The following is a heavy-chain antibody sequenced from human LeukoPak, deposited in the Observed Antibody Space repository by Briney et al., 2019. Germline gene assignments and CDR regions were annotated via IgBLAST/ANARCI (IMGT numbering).Heavy chain of an antibody. D-gene: IGHD2-2*01. CDR2: IYPGDSRT. CDR1: GYSFRSYW. V-gene: IGHV5-51*01. Sequence: GASLKISCKGTGYSFRSYWIGWVRQLPGKGMEWMRVIYPGDSRTRYNPSLQGQVTISVDKSINTAYLEWVSLKASDTAMYYCACRDLTSTWSYPWGQGTLVTVSS. CDR3: ACRDLTSTWSYP. J-gene: IGHJ5*02.